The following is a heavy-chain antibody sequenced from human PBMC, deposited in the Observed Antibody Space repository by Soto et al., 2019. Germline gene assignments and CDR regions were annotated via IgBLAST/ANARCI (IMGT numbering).Heavy chain of an antibody. V-gene: IGHV4-34*01. CDR3: AIPLRIADGFDI. J-gene: IGHJ3*02. CDR1: GGSFSGYY. Sequence: SETLSLTCAVYGGSFSGYYWSWIRQPPGKGLEWIGEINHSGSTNYNPSLKSRVTISVDTSKNQFSLKLSSVTAADTAVYYCAIPLRIADGFDIWGQGTMVTVSS. CDR2: INHSGST. D-gene: IGHD2-15*01.